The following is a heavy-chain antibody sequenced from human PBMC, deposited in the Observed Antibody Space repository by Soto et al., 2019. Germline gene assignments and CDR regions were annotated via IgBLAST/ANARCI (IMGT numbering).Heavy chain of an antibody. CDR2: ISYDGSNK. Sequence: PGGSLRLSCAASGFTFRSYGMHWVRQAPGKGLEWVAVISYDGSNKYYADSVKGRFTISRDNSKNRLYLQMNSLRAEDTAVYYCAKKYYDYVWGVGDWGQGTLVTVSS. CDR1: GFTFRSYG. V-gene: IGHV3-30*18. J-gene: IGHJ4*02. CDR3: AKKYYDYVWGVGD. D-gene: IGHD3-16*01.